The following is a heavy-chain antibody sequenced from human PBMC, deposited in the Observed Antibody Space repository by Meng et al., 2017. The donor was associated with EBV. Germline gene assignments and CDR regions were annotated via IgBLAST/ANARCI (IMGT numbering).Heavy chain of an antibody. V-gene: IGHV2-5*02. Sequence: TLNRSVPNRTNPTPPPPLPTTFSGFSLSTSGGGVGWIRQPPGKALEWLALIYWDDDKRYSPSLKSRLTITKDTSKNQVVLTMTNMDPVDTATYYCAHRRDEYSSSWYGWFDPWGQGTLVTVSS. CDR3: AHRRDEYSSSWYGWFDP. D-gene: IGHD6-13*01. CDR2: IYWDDDK. J-gene: IGHJ5*02. CDR1: GFSLSTSGGG.